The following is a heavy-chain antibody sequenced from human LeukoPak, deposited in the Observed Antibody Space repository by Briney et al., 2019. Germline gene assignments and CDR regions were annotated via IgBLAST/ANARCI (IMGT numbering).Heavy chain of an antibody. Sequence: GGSLRLSCAASGFTFSSYAMSWVRQAPGKGLEWVSGISWNSGSIGYADSVKGRFTISRDNAKNSLYLQMNSLRAEDTAVYYCTRIGYSYGPLGYYYYMDVWGKGTTVTISS. CDR1: GFTFSSYA. J-gene: IGHJ6*03. CDR3: TRIGYSYGPLGYYYYMDV. V-gene: IGHV3-20*04. D-gene: IGHD5-18*01. CDR2: ISWNSGSI.